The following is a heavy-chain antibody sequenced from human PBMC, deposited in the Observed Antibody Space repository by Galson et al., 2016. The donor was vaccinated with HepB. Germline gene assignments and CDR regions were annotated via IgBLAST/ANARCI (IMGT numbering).Heavy chain of an antibody. CDR2: IYYTASP. CDR1: GGSINSFY. J-gene: IGHJ4*02. V-gene: IGHV4-59*01. CDR3: ASFYGGNSDYFDY. D-gene: IGHD4-23*01. Sequence: SETLSLTCSVSGGSINSFYWNWIRQSPGKGLEWIGYIYYTASPNYNPSLKSRVTISVDTSKNQFSLKLTSVTAADTAVSYCASFYGGNSDYFDYWGQGTLVTVSS.